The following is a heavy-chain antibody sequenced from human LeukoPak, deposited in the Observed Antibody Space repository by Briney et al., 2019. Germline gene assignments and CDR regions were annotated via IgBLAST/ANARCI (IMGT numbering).Heavy chain of an antibody. Sequence: GGSLRLSCAASGVTFSNYSMNWVRQAPGKGLEWVSYISSTSTRYYADSVKGRFTISRDTAKNSLYLQMNSLRAEDTAVYYCARGRHTGYLDYWGQGTLVTVSS. D-gene: IGHD5-18*01. J-gene: IGHJ4*02. CDR2: ISSTSTR. CDR1: GVTFSNYS. V-gene: IGHV3-48*04. CDR3: ARGRHTGYLDY.